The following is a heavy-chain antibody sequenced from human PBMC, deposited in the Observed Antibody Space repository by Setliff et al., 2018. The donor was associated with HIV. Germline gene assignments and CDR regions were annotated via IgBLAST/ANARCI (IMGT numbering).Heavy chain of an antibody. V-gene: IGHV4-59*08. CDR2: IYQSGSS. Sequence: SETLSLTCTVSGASISSYYWSWIRQPPGKGLEWIGNIYQSGSSYSNPSLKSRVTISIDTSKNQFSLKLSSVTAADTAVYYCARRWGDILTGPDTFDIWGQGTMVTVSS. D-gene: IGHD3-9*01. CDR3: ARRWGDILTGPDTFDI. CDR1: GASISSYY. J-gene: IGHJ3*02.